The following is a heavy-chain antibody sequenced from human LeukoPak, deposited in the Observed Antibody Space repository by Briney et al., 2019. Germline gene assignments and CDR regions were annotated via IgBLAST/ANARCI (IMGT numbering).Heavy chain of an antibody. D-gene: IGHD1-1*01. J-gene: IGHJ4*02. Sequence: GGALRLSCAASGFTFDEHDMYWVRQVPGKGLEWVCLISKDGGNKHYADSVKGRFSISRDNNRNSLSLQMNSLRSEDTALYFCATRPGAPNNFDYWGQGALATVSS. CDR3: ATRPGAPNNFDY. CDR1: GFTFDEHD. CDR2: ISKDGGNK. V-gene: IGHV3-43*02.